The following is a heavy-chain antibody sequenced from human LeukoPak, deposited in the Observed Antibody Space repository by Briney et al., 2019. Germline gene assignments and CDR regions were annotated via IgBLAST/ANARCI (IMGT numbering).Heavy chain of an antibody. CDR1: GFTVSSNY. CDR2: IYSGGST. Sequence: GGSLRLSCAASGFTVSSNYMSWVCQAPGKGLEWVSVIYSGGSTYYADSVKGRFTISRDNSKNTLYLQMNSLRAEDTAVYYCAMMGELSLYFDYWGQGTLVTVSS. CDR3: AMMGELSLYFDY. J-gene: IGHJ4*02. V-gene: IGHV3-53*01. D-gene: IGHD3-16*02.